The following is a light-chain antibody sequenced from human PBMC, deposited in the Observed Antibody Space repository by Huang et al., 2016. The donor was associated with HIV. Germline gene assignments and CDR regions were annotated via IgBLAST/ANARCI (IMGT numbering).Light chain of an antibody. CDR1: QAVGDS. J-gene: IGKJ1*01. CDR3: HQYYSSLWT. V-gene: IGKV1-NL1*01. Sequence: DIQMTQSPSSLSASLGDRVTITCRANQAVGDSLAWYQRKPGKAPNLLLYRASTLESGVPYRFSGGGSGTNFTLTINNVQPEDVATYYCHQYYSSLWTFGQGTKLEIK. CDR2: RAS.